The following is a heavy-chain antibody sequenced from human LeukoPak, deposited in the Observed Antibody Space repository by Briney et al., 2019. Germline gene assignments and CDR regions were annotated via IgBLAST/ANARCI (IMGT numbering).Heavy chain of an antibody. V-gene: IGHV3-23*01. Sequence: GGSLRLSCAASGFTFAIHAMTWVRQAPGKGLEWVSAISGSGASTHYADSVKGQFTISRDNSKNTLFLQMNSLRAEDTAVYYCAKDSYASGRPLHTFDVWGQGTMVTVSS. J-gene: IGHJ3*01. CDR2: ISGSGAST. CDR1: GFTFAIHA. D-gene: IGHD3-10*01. CDR3: AKDSYASGRPLHTFDV.